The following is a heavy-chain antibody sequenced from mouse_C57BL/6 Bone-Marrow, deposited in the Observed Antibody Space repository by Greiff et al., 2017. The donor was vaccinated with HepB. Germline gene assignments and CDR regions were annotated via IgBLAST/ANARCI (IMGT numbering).Heavy chain of an antibody. V-gene: IGHV1-55*01. Sequence: QVQLKQPGAELVKPGASVKMSCKASGYTFTSYWITWVKQRPGQGLEWIGDIYPGSGSTNYNEKFKSKATLTVDTSSSTAYMQLSSLTSEDSAVYYCARSNYSKSYFDYWGQGTPLTVSS. CDR1: GYTFTSYW. CDR3: ARSNYSKSYFDY. J-gene: IGHJ2*01. CDR2: IYPGSGST. D-gene: IGHD2-5*01.